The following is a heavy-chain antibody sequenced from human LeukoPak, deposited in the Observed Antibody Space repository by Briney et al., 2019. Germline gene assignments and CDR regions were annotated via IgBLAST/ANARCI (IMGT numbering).Heavy chain of an antibody. V-gene: IGHV3-74*01. CDR3: VRGYCSATSCYFSSSYNWFDP. J-gene: IGHJ5*02. CDR1: GFTFSTYW. CDR2: INSDGSST. D-gene: IGHD2-2*01. Sequence: PGGSLRLSCAASGFTFSTYWMHWVRQAPGTGLVWVSLINSDGSSTNYADSVKGRFTVSRDNAQNTLYLQMNSLRAEDTAVYYCVRGYCSATSCYFSSSYNWFDPWGQGTLVTVSS.